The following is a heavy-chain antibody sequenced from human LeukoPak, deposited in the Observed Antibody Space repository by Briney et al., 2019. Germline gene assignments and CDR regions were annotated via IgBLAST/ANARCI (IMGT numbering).Heavy chain of an antibody. J-gene: IGHJ6*04. Sequence: PSETLSLTCAVYGGSFSGYYWSWIRQPPGKGLEWIGEINHSGSTNYNPSLKSRVTMSVDTSKNQFSLKLSSVTAADTAVYYCARVFVYSSHGDVWGKGTTVTISS. V-gene: IGHV4-34*01. CDR2: INHSGST. D-gene: IGHD6-13*01. CDR1: GGSFSGYY. CDR3: ARVFVYSSHGDV.